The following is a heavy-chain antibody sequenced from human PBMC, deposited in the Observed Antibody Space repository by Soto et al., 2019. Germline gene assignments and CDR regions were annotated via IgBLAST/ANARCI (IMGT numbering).Heavy chain of an antibody. CDR1: GGSISSGGYY. CDR2: IYYSGST. J-gene: IGHJ6*03. D-gene: IGHD1-26*01. CDR3: ARDIGPGPGYYYYYMDV. Sequence: SETLSLTCTVSGGSISSGGYYWSWIRQHPGKGLEWIGYIYYSGSTHYNPSLKSRVTISVDTSKNQFSLKLSSVTAADTAVYYCARDIGPGPGYYYYYMDVWGKGTTVTVSS. V-gene: IGHV4-31*03.